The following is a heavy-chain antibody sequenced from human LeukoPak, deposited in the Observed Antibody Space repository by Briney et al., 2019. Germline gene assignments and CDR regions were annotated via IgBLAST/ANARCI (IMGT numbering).Heavy chain of an antibody. V-gene: IGHV3-21*01. Sequence: GGSLGLSCAASGFTFSSYSMNWVRQAPGKGLEWVSSISSSSSYIYYADSVKGRFTISRDNAKNSLYLQMNSLRAEDTAVYYCARGSRYYYDSSGYYYPAFDIWGQGTMVTVSS. D-gene: IGHD3-22*01. J-gene: IGHJ3*02. CDR1: GFTFSSYS. CDR3: ARGSRYYYDSSGYYYPAFDI. CDR2: ISSSSSYI.